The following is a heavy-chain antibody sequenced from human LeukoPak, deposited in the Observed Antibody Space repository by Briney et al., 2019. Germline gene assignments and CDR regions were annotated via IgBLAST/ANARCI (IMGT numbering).Heavy chain of an antibody. D-gene: IGHD5-18*01. J-gene: IGHJ5*02. CDR1: GFTFSSYV. CDR2: ISPDGSNK. CDR3: AKDRTGYSYGYFLSP. V-gene: IGHV3-30*18. Sequence: GGSLRLSCAVSGFTFSSYVIHWVRQAPDKGLELVAAISPDGSNKKYADSVRGRFTISRDNSKNTLYPQMSSLRAEDTAVYFCAKDRTGYSYGYFLSPWGQGTLVTVSS.